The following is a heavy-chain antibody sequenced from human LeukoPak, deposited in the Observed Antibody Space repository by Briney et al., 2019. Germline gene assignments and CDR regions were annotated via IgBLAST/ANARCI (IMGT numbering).Heavy chain of an antibody. CDR2: IYHSGST. CDR3: ARVTGDSAYGMDV. J-gene: IGHJ6*02. D-gene: IGHD1-26*01. CDR1: GGSISSGDYY. Sequence: PSQTLSLICTVSGGSISSGDYYWSWIRQPPGMDLEWIGHIYHSGSTYYNPSLNSRITISVDTSKNQFSLKLSSVTAADTAVYYCARVTGDSAYGMDVWGQGTTVTVSS. V-gene: IGHV4-30-4*01.